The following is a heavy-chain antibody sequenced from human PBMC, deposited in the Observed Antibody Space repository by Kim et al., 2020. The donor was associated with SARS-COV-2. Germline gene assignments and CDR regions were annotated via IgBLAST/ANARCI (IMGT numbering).Heavy chain of an antibody. D-gene: IGHD4-17*01. V-gene: IGHV3-30-3*01. J-gene: IGHJ5*02. CDR1: GFTFSSYA. CDR2: ISYDGSNK. Sequence: GGSLRLSCAASGFTFSSYAMHWVRQAPGKGLEWVAVISYDGSNKYYADSVKGRFTISRDNSKNTLYLQMNSLRAEDTAVYYCARDVSVTQTEYNWFDPWG. CDR3: ARDVSVTQTEYNWFDP.